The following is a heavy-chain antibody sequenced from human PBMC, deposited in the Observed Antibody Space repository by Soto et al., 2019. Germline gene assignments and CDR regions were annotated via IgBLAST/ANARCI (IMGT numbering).Heavy chain of an antibody. J-gene: IGHJ4*02. V-gene: IGHV1-18*01. Sequence: QVHLVQSGAEVKKPGASVKVSCKGSGYAFTTYGITWVRQAPGQGLEWMGWISAHNGNTNYAQKLQGRVTVSRDTSTSTAYMELRNLRSDDTAVYYCARWRYGDYWGQGARVTVSS. D-gene: IGHD1-1*01. CDR1: GYAFTTYG. CDR2: ISAHNGNT. CDR3: ARWRYGDY.